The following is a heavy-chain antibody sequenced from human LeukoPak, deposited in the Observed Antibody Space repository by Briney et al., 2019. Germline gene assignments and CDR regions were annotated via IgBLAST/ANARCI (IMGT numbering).Heavy chain of an antibody. D-gene: IGHD3-10*01. J-gene: IGHJ4*02. CDR1: GYTFTGYY. CDR2: INPNSGGT. V-gene: IGHV1-2*02. CDR3: ASLWFGELPYFDY. Sequence: GASVKVSCKASGYTFTGYYMHWVRQAPGQGLEWMGWINPNSGGTNYAQKFQGRVTMTRDTSISTAYMELGRLRSDDTAVYYCASLWFGELPYFDYWGQGTLVTVSS.